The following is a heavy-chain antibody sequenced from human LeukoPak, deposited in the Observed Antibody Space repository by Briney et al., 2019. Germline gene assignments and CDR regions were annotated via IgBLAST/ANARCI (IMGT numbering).Heavy chain of an antibody. CDR3: AKDLHSSSTFDY. J-gene: IGHJ4*02. Sequence: GGSLRLSCAASGFTFSSYAMSWVRQAPGKGLEWVSAIIGSGGSTYYADSVKGRFTISRDNSKNTLYLQMNSLRAEDTAVYYCAKDLHSSSTFDYWGQGTLVTVSS. V-gene: IGHV3-23*01. D-gene: IGHD6-6*01. CDR2: IIGSGGST. CDR1: GFTFSSYA.